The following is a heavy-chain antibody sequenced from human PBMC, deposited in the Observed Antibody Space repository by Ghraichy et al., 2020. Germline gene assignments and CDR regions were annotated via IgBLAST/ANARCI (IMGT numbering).Heavy chain of an antibody. D-gene: IGHD3-10*01. CDR3: TVDPKRIYHSLSGNSYDNF. CDR2: ISGSGTTT. CDR1: GVSFSTFA. V-gene: IGHV3-23*01. J-gene: IGHJ4*02. Sequence: GGSLRLSCAASGVSFSTFAMSWVRQAPGKGLEWVSTISGSGTTTYSAASVEGRLTISRDNSKNTLFLQMNSLRADDTAVYYCTVDPKRIYHSLSGNSYDNFWGPGTLVTVSS.